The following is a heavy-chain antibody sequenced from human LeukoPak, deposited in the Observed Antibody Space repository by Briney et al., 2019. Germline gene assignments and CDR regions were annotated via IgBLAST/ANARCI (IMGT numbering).Heavy chain of an antibody. V-gene: IGHV4-39*06. Sequence: SETLSLTCTVSGGSISSRSYYWGWIRQPPGKGLEWIGNIYYSGSTYDSPYLKSRVTISLDTSKNQFALKLRSVTTADPAVYYCAREYYDFWSGYHYYYMDVWGKGTTVTVSS. CDR1: GGSISSRSYY. D-gene: IGHD3-3*01. CDR2: IYYSGST. CDR3: AREYYDFWSGYHYYYMDV. J-gene: IGHJ6*03.